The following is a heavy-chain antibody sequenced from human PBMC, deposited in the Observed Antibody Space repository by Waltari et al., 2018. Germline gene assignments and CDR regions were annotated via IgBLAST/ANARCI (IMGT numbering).Heavy chain of an antibody. D-gene: IGHD5-12*01. CDR3: ARQAPWLQFGLDY. Sequence: QVQLQESGPGLVKPSETLSLTCTVSGGSISSYSWSWIRQPPGKGLEWIGYIYYSGSTNYNPSLKSRVTISVDTSKNQFSLKLSSVTAADTAVYYCARQAPWLQFGLDYWGQGTLVTVSS. J-gene: IGHJ4*02. CDR2: IYYSGST. CDR1: GGSISSYS. V-gene: IGHV4-59*01.